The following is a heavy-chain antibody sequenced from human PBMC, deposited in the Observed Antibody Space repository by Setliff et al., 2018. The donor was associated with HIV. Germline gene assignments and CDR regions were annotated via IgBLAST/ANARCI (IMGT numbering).Heavy chain of an antibody. Sequence: ASVKVSCKASGYSFTSYGISWVRQAPGQGLEWMGWISAYNGNKNYAQKIQDRLTMTTDTSTSTAYMELRSLRSDDTAVYYCARFPNPSQIVVVMPPDYWGQGALVTVSS. J-gene: IGHJ4*02. CDR3: ARFPNPSQIVVVMPPDY. CDR1: GYSFTSYG. CDR2: ISAYNGNK. D-gene: IGHD3-22*01. V-gene: IGHV1-18*01.